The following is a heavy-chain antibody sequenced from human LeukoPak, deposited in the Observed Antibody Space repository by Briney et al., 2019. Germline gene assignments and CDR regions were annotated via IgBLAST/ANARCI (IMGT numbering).Heavy chain of an antibody. D-gene: IGHD3-10*01. V-gene: IGHV3-48*03. J-gene: IGHJ6*04. CDR1: GFTFSSYE. CDR2: IISSGSTI. CDR3: ARDRWFGELYPRFYYYYGMDV. Sequence: GGSLSLSCAASGFTFSSYEMNWVRPAPGKGLGWVSYIISSGSTIYYADSVKGRFTISRDNAKNSLYLQMNSLRAEDTAVYYCARDRWFGELYPRFYYYYGMDVWGKGTTVTVSS.